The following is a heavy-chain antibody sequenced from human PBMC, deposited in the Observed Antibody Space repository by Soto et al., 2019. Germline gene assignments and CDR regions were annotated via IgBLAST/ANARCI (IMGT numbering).Heavy chain of an antibody. J-gene: IGHJ4*02. CDR1: GGSISSYY. CDR2: IYYSGST. V-gene: IGHV4-59*01. CDR3: ARGGHSSSWSFDY. Sequence: LSLTCTVSGGSISSYYWSWIRQPPGKGLEWIGYIYYSGSTNYNPSLKSRVTISVDTSKNQFSLKLSSVTAADTAVYYCARGGHSSSWSFDYWGQGTLVTVSS. D-gene: IGHD6-13*01.